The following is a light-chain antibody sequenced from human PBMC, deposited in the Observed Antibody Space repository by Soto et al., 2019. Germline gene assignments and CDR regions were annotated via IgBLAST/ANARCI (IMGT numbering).Light chain of an antibody. J-gene: IGKJ3*01. CDR2: GAS. CDR3: QQSNSFLGIT. Sequence: EIVLTQSPGTLSLSPGERATLSCRASQSVSSSYLAWYQQKPGQAPRLLIYGASSRATGIPDRFSGSGSGTDFTLTISRLEPEDFATYYCQQSNSFLGITFGPGTKVDIK. CDR1: QSVSSSY. V-gene: IGKV3-20*01.